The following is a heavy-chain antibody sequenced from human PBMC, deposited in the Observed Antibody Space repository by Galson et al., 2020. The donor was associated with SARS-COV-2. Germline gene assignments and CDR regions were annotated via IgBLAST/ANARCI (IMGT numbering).Heavy chain of an antibody. J-gene: IGHJ5*02. V-gene: IGHV3-23*01. CDR2: IYGSDEST. CDR1: GFTFSSYA. CDR3: AKTLGVTAIHPGS. D-gene: IGHD2-21*02. Sequence: GESLKIPCAAAGFTFSSYAMSWVRQATGKGQEGGASIYGSDESTYDADSVKGRFTISRDNSKNTLYLQMNSLRAEDTAVYYCAKTLGVTAIHPGSWGQGTLVTVSS.